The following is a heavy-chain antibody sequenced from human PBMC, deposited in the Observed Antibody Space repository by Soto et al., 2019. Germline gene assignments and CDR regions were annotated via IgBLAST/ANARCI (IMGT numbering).Heavy chain of an antibody. CDR3: ARDNHYYGMNF. J-gene: IGHJ6*02. CDR1: GFIFRSYN. CDR2: ISSSSTYI. Sequence: EMQLVESGGGLVKPGVSLRLSCAASGFIFRSYNMNWVRQAPGKGLEWVSSISSSSTYIYYADSVTGRFTISRDNAKNSLYLQMNSLRAEDTGVYFCARDNHYYGMNFWGQGTTVTVSS. V-gene: IGHV3-21*02.